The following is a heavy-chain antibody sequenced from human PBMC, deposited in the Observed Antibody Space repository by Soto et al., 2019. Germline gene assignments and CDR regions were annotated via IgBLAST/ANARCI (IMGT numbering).Heavy chain of an antibody. D-gene: IGHD3-10*01. CDR2: ISGSGGTT. V-gene: IGHV3-23*01. CDR3: AKPPGEISHYYYYGLAV. J-gene: IGHJ6*02. Sequence: GALRLSCAASGFTFSSYAMSWVRQAPGKGLKWVSAISGSGGTTYYADSVKGRFALSRDNSKNTFYRQMNNLRAGDTAVYYCAKPPGEISHYYYYGLAVWGQGTSVTVSS. CDR1: GFTFSSYA.